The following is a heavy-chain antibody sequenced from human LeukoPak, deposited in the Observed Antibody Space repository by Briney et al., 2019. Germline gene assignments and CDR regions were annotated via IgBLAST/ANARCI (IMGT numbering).Heavy chain of an antibody. D-gene: IGHD6-19*01. CDR3: ATKQWLAPPPDS. CDR2: INTDGTVT. J-gene: IGHJ4*02. V-gene: IGHV3-74*01. CDR1: GFTFSKYW. Sequence: GGSLGLSCAASGFTFSKYWMLWVRQAPGKGLESVSRINTDGTVTTYADSVKGRFTFSRDNADNTMFLQMNSVRDEDTAVYYCATKQWLAPPPDSWGQGTPVTVSS.